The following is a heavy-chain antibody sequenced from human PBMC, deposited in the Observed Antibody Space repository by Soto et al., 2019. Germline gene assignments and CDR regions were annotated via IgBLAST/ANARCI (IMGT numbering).Heavy chain of an antibody. CDR2: ISTAGDT. CDR3: AAAGASGCERGTSCKPFAFDI. V-gene: IGHV3-13*01. J-gene: IGHJ3*02. CDR1: GFTFSSYA. D-gene: IGHD2-2*01. Sequence: GGSLRLSCAASGFTFSSYAMHWVRQATGKGLEWVSAISTAGDTYYPGSVKGRFTISRENAKNSFYLQMNSLRAGDTAVYYCAAAGASGCERGTSCKPFAFDIWGQGTMVTVSS.